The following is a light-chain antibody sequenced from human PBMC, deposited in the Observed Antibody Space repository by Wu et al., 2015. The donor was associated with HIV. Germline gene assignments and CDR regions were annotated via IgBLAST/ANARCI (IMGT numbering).Light chain of an antibody. V-gene: IGKV3-15*01. CDR1: QSISGN. CDR3: QQYNHWPT. J-gene: IGKJ1*01. CDR2: GAS. Sequence: EIVMTQSPATLSVSPGAGATLSCRASQSISGNLAWYQHKPGQVPRLLIYGASTRASGIPVRFSGSGSGTEFTLTISSLQFEDFAVYFCQQYNHWPTFGQGTKVEIK.